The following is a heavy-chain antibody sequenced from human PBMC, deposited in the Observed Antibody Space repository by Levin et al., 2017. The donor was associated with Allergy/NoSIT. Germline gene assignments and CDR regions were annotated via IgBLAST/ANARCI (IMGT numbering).Heavy chain of an antibody. CDR2: SRNKANSYTT. D-gene: IGHD3-22*01. CDR1: GFTFSDHY. V-gene: IGHV3-72*01. J-gene: IGHJ4*02. CDR3: ARLVYDSSGYVYPDS. Sequence: GGSLRLSCAASGFTFSDHYMEWVRQAPGKGLEWVGRSRNKANSYTTEYAASVKGRFTISRDESKNSVYLQMNSLRTEDTAVYFCARLVYDSSGYVYPDSWGQGTLVTVSS.